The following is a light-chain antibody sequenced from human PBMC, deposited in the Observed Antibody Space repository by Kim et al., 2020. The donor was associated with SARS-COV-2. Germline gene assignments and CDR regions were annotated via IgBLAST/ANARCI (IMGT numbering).Light chain of an antibody. CDR3: QHYGISPMYT. J-gene: IGKJ2*01. V-gene: IGKV3-20*01. CDR1: QSVSSSS. CDR2: GAS. Sequence: SPGKTATRSCRASQSVSSSSLASYQQKPGQATRLFIYGASSRAAGIPDRFRGSGSGTDFTLTISRLEPEDIAVYYCQHYGISPMYTFGQGTKLEI.